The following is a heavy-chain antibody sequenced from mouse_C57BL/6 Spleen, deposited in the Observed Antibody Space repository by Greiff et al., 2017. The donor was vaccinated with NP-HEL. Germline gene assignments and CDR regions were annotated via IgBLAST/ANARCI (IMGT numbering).Heavy chain of an antibody. V-gene: IGHV5-4*01. Sequence: EVHLVESGGGLVKPGGSLKLSCAASGFTFSSYAMSWVRQTPEKRLEWVATISDGGSYTYYPDNVKGRFTISRDNAKNNLYLQMSHLKSEDTAMYYCAREGDFTTVVASYWYFDVWGTGTTVTVSS. J-gene: IGHJ1*03. CDR3: AREGDFTTVVASYWYFDV. D-gene: IGHD1-1*01. CDR2: ISDGGSYT. CDR1: GFTFSSYA.